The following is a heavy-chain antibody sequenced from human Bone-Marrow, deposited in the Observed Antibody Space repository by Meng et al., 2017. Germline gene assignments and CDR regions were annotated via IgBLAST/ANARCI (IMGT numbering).Heavy chain of an antibody. Sequence: LQQVGAGLLKPSETLSLPGAVFGGSVSGSYCGWTRQPPGKGLEWIGEINHSGSTNYNPSLKSRVTISVDTSKNQFSLKLSSVTAADTAVYYCARGTRPLLFQHWGQGTLVTVSS. J-gene: IGHJ1*01. V-gene: IGHV4-34*01. CDR2: INHSGST. CDR1: GGSVSGSY. CDR3: ARGTRPLLFQH. D-gene: IGHD1-1*01.